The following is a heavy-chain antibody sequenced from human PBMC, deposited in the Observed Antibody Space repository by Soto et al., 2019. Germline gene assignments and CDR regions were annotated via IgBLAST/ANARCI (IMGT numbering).Heavy chain of an antibody. J-gene: IGHJ4*02. CDR2: IDIGGNT. CDR3: ARGRGSTGYLGREHYFDY. Sequence: EVQMVESGGGVVQPGGSLRLSFAASGFSVTNNYMNWVRQAPGKGLEWVSIIDIGGNTYYADSVKDRFTISRDDSKNTLCLQMDSLRPDDTAVYFCARGRGSTGYLGREHYFDYWGQGTLVTVSP. V-gene: IGHV3-66*01. D-gene: IGHD3-16*01. CDR1: GFSVTNNY.